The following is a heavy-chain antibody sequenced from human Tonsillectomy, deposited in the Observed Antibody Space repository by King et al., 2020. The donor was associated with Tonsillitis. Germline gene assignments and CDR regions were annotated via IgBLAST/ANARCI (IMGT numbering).Heavy chain of an antibody. Sequence: TLKESGPVLVIPTETLTLTCTFSGFSLINARMCLIWIRQPPGNALEWLAHIFLNYEKSTSTSLKSRLTISKDTSKSLVVLTMTNMDPVDTATYYGARIGKMGYDFWSGYYDAFDIWGQGTMVTVSS. V-gene: IGHV2-26*01. CDR1: GFSLINARMC. CDR3: ARIGKMGYDFWSGYYDAFDI. D-gene: IGHD3-3*01. J-gene: IGHJ3*02. CDR2: IFLNYEK.